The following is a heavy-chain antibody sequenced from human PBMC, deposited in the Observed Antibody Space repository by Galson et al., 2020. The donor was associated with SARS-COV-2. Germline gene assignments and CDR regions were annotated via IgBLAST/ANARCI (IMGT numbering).Heavy chain of an antibody. CDR2: IRSKANNYAT. V-gene: IGHV3-73*01. D-gene: IGHD6-6*01. CDR3: TRVPPYTISFWDAFDI. CDR1: GFTFSGSA. J-gene: IGHJ3*02. Sequence: GESLKISCAASGFTFSGSAMHWVRQASGKGLEWVARIRSKANNYATAYAVSVKGRFTISRDDSKNTAYLQMNSLKTEDTAVYYCTRVPPYTISFWDAFDIWGQGTMVTVSS.